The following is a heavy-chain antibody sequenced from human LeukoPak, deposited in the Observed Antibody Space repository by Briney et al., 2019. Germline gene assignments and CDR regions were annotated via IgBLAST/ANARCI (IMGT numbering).Heavy chain of an antibody. CDR1: GFTFSSYG. CDR3: AKDWLDSSGSCFDY. CDR2: ISYDGSNK. Sequence: GGSLRLSCAASGFTFSSYGMHWVRQAPGKGLEWVAVISYDGSNKYYADSVKGRFTISRDNSKNTLYLQMNSLRAEDTAVYYCAKDWLDSSGSCFDYWGQGTLVTVSS. J-gene: IGHJ4*02. D-gene: IGHD6-19*01. V-gene: IGHV3-30*18.